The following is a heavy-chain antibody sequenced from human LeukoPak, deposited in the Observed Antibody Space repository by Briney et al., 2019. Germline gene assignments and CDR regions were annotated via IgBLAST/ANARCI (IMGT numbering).Heavy chain of an antibody. D-gene: IGHD3-10*01. CDR1: GYTFTGYY. CDR3: AREFSGNPGYYGMDV. V-gene: IGHV1-2*02. J-gene: IGHJ6*02. CDR2: INPNSGGT. Sequence: ASVKVSCKASGYTFTGYYMHWVRQAPGQGLKWMGWINPNSGGTNYAQKFQGRVTMTRDTSISTAYMELSRLRSDDTAVYYCAREFSGNPGYYGMDVWGQGTTVTVSS.